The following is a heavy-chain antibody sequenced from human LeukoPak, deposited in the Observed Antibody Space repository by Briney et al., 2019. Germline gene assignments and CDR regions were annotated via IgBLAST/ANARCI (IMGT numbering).Heavy chain of an antibody. J-gene: IGHJ6*02. CDR2: INPNSGGT. D-gene: IGHD2-2*01. CDR1: GYTFAGYY. V-gene: IGHV1-2*02. CDR3: ARSRMDCSSTSCYPYGMDV. Sequence: ASVKVSCKASGYTFAGYYMHWVRQAPGQGLEWMGWINPNSGGTNYAQKFQGRVTMTRDTSISTAYMELSRLRSDDTAVYYCARSRMDCSSTSCYPYGMDVWGQGTTVTVSS.